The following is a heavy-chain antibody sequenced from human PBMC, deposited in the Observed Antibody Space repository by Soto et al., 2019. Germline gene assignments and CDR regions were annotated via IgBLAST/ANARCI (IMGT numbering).Heavy chain of an antibody. D-gene: IGHD3-22*01. CDR3: ARLGYDSRGVY. Sequence: SETLSVNCTVSGGSFGSSSYYWGWIRQPPGKGLEWIGSIYYSGSTYYNPSLKSRVTISVDTSKHQFSLKLSSVTAADTAVYYCARLGYDSRGVYWGQGTLVTVS. V-gene: IGHV4-39*01. CDR2: IYYSGST. J-gene: IGHJ4*02. CDR1: GGSFGSSSYY.